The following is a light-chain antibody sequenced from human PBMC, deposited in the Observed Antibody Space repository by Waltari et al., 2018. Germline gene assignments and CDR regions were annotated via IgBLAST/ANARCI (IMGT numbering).Light chain of an antibody. CDR3: SSYTSSSTSRV. V-gene: IGLV2-14*01. J-gene: IGLJ2*01. CDR1: SSDVGGYNY. Sequence: QSALTQPASVSGSPGQSIAISCTGTSSDVGGYNYVAWYQQHPGKAPKLMIYEVSTRPSGVSNRFSGSKSGNTASLTIAGLQAEDEADYYCSSYTSSSTSRVFGGGTKLTVL. CDR2: EVS.